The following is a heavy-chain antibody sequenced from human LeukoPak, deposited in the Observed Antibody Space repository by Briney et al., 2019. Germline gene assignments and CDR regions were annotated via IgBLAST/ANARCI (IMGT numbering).Heavy chain of an antibody. V-gene: IGHV4-31*03. D-gene: IGHD3-10*01. CDR1: GGSISSGGYY. CDR3: ARSPTMVRGVIIYDYYFDY. Sequence: SGTLSLTCTVSGGSISSGGYYWSWIRQHPGKGLEWIGYIYYSGSTYYNPSLKSRVTISVDTSKNQFSLKLSSVTAADTAVYYCARSPTMVRGVIIYDYYFDYWGQGTLVTVSS. CDR2: IYYSGST. J-gene: IGHJ4*02.